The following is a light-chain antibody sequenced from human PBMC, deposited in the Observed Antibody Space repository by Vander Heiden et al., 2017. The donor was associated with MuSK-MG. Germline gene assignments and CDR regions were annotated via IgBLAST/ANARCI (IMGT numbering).Light chain of an antibody. J-gene: IGKJ2*01. V-gene: IGKV1-39*01. CDR2: AAS. CDR1: QSISSY. CDR3: QQSYSTPYT. Sequence: SPSSLSASVGDRVTITCRASQSISSYLNWYQQKPGKAPKLLIYAASSLQSGVPSRFSGSGSGTDFTLTISSLQPEDFATYYCQQSYSTPYTFGQGTKLEIK.